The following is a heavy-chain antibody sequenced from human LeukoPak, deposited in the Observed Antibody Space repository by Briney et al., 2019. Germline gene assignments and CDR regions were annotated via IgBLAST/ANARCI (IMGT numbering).Heavy chain of an antibody. CDR1: GFTFSSSA. CDR2: ISNNGGYT. J-gene: IGHJ4*02. V-gene: IGHV3-23*01. CDR3: AKDIEYYGSGSYSNFDY. D-gene: IGHD3-10*01. Sequence: GGSLRLSCAASGFTFSSSAMSWVRQAPGEGLEWVSAISNNGGYTYYADSVQGRFTISRDNSKSTLCLQMNSLRAEDTAVYYCAKDIEYYGSGSYSNFDYWGQGTLVTVSS.